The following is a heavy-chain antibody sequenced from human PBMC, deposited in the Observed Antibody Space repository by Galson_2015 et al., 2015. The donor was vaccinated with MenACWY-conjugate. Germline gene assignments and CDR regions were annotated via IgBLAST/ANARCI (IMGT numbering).Heavy chain of an antibody. CDR1: GGSFSSYY. J-gene: IGHJ6*03. Sequence: LSLTCAAFGGSFSSYYWSWTRQSPGKGLAWIGEITHSGTTNYNPSLKSRVTISVDTSKNQFSLNLSSVTAADTALYYCARGIKLYGYHYYMYVWGKGTTVSVS. CDR2: ITHSGTT. D-gene: IGHD3-3*01. CDR3: ARGIKLYGYHYYMYV. V-gene: IGHV4-34*01.